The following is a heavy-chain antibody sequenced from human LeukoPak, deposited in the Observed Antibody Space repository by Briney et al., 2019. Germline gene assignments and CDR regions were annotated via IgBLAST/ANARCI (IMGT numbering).Heavy chain of an antibody. Sequence: PGGSLRLSCAASGFTFEDHVMHWVRQAPGKGLEWVSSISWSGDRMGYADAVKGRFTISRDNAKNSLFLQMNSLRVEDTALYYCAKGTDYYDSSGYYSAAFDYWGQGTLVTVSS. CDR2: ISWSGDRM. V-gene: IGHV3-9*01. CDR1: GFTFEDHV. D-gene: IGHD3-22*01. CDR3: AKGTDYYDSSGYYSAAFDY. J-gene: IGHJ4*02.